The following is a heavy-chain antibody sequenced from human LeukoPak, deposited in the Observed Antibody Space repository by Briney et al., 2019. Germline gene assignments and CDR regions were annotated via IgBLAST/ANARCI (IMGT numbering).Heavy chain of an antibody. CDR3: ARDRGYYDTSGYFDY. J-gene: IGHJ4*02. CDR2: VYHSGTT. V-gene: IGHV4-38-2*02. CDR1: DYSISSGYY. D-gene: IGHD3-22*01. Sequence: SETLSLTCTVSDYSISSGYYWGWIRQPPGQGLEWIGSVYHSGTTYSKPSLKNRVTISIDTSMNLFSLNLTSVTAADTAVYYCARDRGYYDTSGYFDYWGQGTLVTVSS.